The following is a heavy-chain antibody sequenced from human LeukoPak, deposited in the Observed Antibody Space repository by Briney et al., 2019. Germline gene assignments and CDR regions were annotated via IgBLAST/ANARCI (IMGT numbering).Heavy chain of an antibody. J-gene: IGHJ6*03. Sequence: AGGSLRLSCAASGFTFSNYWMNWVRQAPGKGLEWVANMKQDGSDKYYVDSVKGRFTISRDNAKNSLYLQMNSLRAEDTAVYYCAREKGNYDGYYNYYMDVWGKGTTVTVSS. CDR1: GFTFSNYW. D-gene: IGHD4-11*01. CDR3: AREKGNYDGYYNYYMDV. V-gene: IGHV3-7*01. CDR2: MKQDGSDK.